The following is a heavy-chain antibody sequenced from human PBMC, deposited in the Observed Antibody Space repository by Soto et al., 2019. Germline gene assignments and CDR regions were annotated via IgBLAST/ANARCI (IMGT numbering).Heavy chain of an antibody. D-gene: IGHD6-19*01. V-gene: IGHV3-23*01. J-gene: IGHJ6*03. CDR1: GFTFSSYA. CDR3: AKDRYSSGWPMYYMDV. Sequence: GGSLRLSCAASGFTFSSYAMSWVRQAPGKGLEWVSAISGSGGSTYYADSVKGRFTISRDNSKNTLYLQMNSLRAEDTAVYYCAKDRYSSGWPMYYMDVWGKGTTVTVSS. CDR2: ISGSGGST.